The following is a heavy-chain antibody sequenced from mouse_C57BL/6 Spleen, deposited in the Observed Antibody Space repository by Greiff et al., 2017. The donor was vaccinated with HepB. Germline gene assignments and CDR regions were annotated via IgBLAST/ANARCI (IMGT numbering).Heavy chain of an antibody. V-gene: IGHV1-81*01. D-gene: IGHD2-4*01. Sequence: VQLQQSGAELARPGASVKLSCKASGYTFTSYGISWVKQRTGQGLEWIGEIYPRSGNTYYNEKFKGKATLTADKSSSTAYMELRSLTSEDSAVYFCARGHYDYDSYAMDYWGQGTSVTVSS. CDR2: IYPRSGNT. CDR3: ARGHYDYDSYAMDY. CDR1: GYTFTSYG. J-gene: IGHJ4*01.